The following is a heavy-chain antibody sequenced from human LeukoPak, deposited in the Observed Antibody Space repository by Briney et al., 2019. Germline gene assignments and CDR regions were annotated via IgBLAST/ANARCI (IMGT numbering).Heavy chain of an antibody. CDR3: AREAPARYGENFDY. CDR2: IYTSGST. CDR1: GGSISSYY. Sequence: SEALSLTCTVSGGSISSYYWSWIRQPAGKGLEWIGRIYTSGSTNYNPSLKSRVTMSVDTSKNQFSLKLSSVTAADTAVYYCAREAPARYGENFDYWGQGTLVTVSS. J-gene: IGHJ4*02. V-gene: IGHV4-4*07. D-gene: IGHD3-9*01.